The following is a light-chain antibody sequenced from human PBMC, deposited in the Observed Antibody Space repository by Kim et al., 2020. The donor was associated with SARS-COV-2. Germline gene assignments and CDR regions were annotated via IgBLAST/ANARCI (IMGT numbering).Light chain of an antibody. CDR2: GAS. J-gene: IGKJ5*01. CDR3: QQYDVYPIT. CDR1: HDITNY. Sequence: ASIGDRVTIPWRASHDITNYLAWFQQRPGKAPRSLIYGASTLQSGVPSRFSGSGSGTDFTLTITSVQPEDFATYFCQQYDVYPITFGQGTRLEIK. V-gene: IGKV1-16*01.